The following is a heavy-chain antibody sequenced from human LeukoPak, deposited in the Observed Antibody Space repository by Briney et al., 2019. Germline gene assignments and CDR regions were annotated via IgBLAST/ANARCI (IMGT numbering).Heavy chain of an antibody. V-gene: IGHV3-74*01. CDR1: GFTFSRYW. CDR2: TNPDGSTT. J-gene: IGHJ5*02. Sequence: PGESLRLSCAAPGFTFSRYWIHWVRQAPGKGLEWVSRTNPDGSTTTYADSVRGRFTISRDNADNTVYLQMNSLRAEDTAVYCGSWDWFDPWGQGTLVTVSS. CDR3: SWDWFDP. D-gene: IGHD3-10*01.